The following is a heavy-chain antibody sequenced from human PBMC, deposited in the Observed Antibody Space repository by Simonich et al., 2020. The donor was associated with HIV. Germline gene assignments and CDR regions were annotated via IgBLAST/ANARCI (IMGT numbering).Heavy chain of an antibody. CDR2: INYTGSP. Sequence: QVQLQQWGAGLLKPSETLSLTCALYGGSFSDYFWTWIRQSPGKGLEWIGEINYTGSPNYNPSLKSRVTISVDTSKNQFSLKLSSVTAADTAMYYCARRGGYNFDYWGQGTLVTVSS. J-gene: IGHJ4*02. V-gene: IGHV4-34*02. D-gene: IGHD5-12*01. CDR3: ARRGGYNFDY. CDR1: GGSFSDYF.